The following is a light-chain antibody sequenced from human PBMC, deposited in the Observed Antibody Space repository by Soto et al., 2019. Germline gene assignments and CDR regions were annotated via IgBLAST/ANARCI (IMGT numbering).Light chain of an antibody. Sequence: EIVLTQSPGTLSLSPGERATLSCRASQSVSSNYLDWSQQIPVQAPRLLIYGVSSRAAGIPDRFSGSGSGTDFTLTINSLEPEDFAVYYCQQYGSSPFTFGPGTRVEI. CDR1: QSVSSNY. CDR2: GVS. CDR3: QQYGSSPFT. V-gene: IGKV3-20*01. J-gene: IGKJ3*01.